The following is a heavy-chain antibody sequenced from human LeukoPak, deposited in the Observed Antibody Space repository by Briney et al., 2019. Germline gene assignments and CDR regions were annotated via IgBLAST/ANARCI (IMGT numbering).Heavy chain of an antibody. CDR2: ISAYNGNT. V-gene: IGHV1-18*01. Sequence: GASVKVSCKASGYTFTSYGISWVRQAPGQGLEWMGWISAYNGNTNYAQKLQGRVTMTTDTSTSTAYMELRSLRSDDTAVYYCARDKDSSSWPTYYYHYYGMDVWGQGTTVTVSS. CDR3: ARDKDSSSWPTYYYHYYGMDV. J-gene: IGHJ6*02. D-gene: IGHD6-13*01. CDR1: GYTFTSYG.